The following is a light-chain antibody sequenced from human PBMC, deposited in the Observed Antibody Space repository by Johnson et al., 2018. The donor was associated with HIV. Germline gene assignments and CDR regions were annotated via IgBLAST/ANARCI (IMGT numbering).Light chain of an antibody. CDR2: ENN. CDR1: SSNIGNNY. CDR3: GAWDSSLNVYV. J-gene: IGLJ1*01. Sequence: QPALTQPPSVSAAPGQKVTISCSGSSSNIGNNYVSWYQQLPGTAPKLLIYENNKRPSGIPDRFSGSKSGTSATLGITGLQTGDEADYYCGAWDSSLNVYVFGTGTKVTVL. V-gene: IGLV1-51*02.